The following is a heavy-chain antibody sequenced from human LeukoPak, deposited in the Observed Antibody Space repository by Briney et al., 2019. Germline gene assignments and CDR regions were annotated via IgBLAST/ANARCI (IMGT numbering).Heavy chain of an antibody. J-gene: IGHJ4*02. D-gene: IGHD3-22*01. V-gene: IGHV1-69*13. CDR3: ASLTDYYDSSGYYDY. Sequence: SVKVSCKASGGTFSSYAISWVRQAPGQGLEWMGGIIPIFGTANYAQKFQGRVTITADESTSTAYMELSSLRSEDTAVYYCASLTDYYDSSGYYDYWGQGTLVTVSS. CDR2: IIPIFGTA. CDR1: GGTFSSYA.